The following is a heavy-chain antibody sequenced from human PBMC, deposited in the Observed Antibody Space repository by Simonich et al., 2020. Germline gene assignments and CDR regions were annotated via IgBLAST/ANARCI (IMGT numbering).Heavy chain of an antibody. CDR1: GFTFSSYS. Sequence: GGGLVKPGGSLRLSCAASGFTFSSYSMNWVRQAPGKGLEWVSSISSSSRYIYYADSVKGRLPISRNNAKNSLYLQKNSLRAEDTAEYYCARDTANYGSGSYYLDFWGQGTLVTVSS. CDR2: ISSSSRYI. CDR3: ARDTANYGSGSYYLDF. V-gene: IGHV3-21*01. J-gene: IGHJ4*03. D-gene: IGHD3-10*01.